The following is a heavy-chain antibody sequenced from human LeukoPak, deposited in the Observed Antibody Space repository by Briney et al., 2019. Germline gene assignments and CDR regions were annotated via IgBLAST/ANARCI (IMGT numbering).Heavy chain of an antibody. D-gene: IGHD4-17*01. V-gene: IGHV3-53*01. CDR2: IYSGGST. CDR3: ARGVDYGDYKGRDY. CDR1: GFTFSSYA. Sequence: GGSLRLSCAASGFTFSSYAMSWVRQAPGKGLEWVSVIYSGGSTYYADSVKGRFTISRDNSKNTLYLQMNSLRAEDTAVYYCARGVDYGDYKGRDYWGQGTLVTVSS. J-gene: IGHJ4*02.